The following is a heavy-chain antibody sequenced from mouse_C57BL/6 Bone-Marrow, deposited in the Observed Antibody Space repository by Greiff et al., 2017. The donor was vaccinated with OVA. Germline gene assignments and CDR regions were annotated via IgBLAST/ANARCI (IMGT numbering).Heavy chain of an antibody. CDR1: GYTFTSYW. CDR2: IDPSDSYT. J-gene: IGHJ3*01. CDR3: ARSKLVAY. Sequence: VKLQQPGAELVRPGTSVKLSCKASGYTFTSYWMHWVKQRPGQGLEWIGVIDPSDSYTNYNQKFKGKATLTVDTSSSTAYMQLSSLTSEDSAVYYCARSKLVAYWGQGTLVTVSA. D-gene: IGHD4-1*01. V-gene: IGHV1-59*01.